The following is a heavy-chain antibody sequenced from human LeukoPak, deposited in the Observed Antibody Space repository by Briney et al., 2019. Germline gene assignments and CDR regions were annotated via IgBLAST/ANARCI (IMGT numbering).Heavy chain of an antibody. CDR1: GYTFTSYD. V-gene: IGHV1-8*03. J-gene: IGHJ6*03. CDR2: MNPNSGNT. D-gene: IGHD6-13*01. Sequence: ASVKVSYKASGYTFTSYDINWVRQATGQGLEWMGWMNPNSGNTGYAQKFQGRVTITRNTSISTAYMELSSLRSEDTAVYYCARGTRIRGSSKLHYYYYYMDVWGKGTTVTVSS. CDR3: ARGTRIRGSSKLHYYYYYMDV.